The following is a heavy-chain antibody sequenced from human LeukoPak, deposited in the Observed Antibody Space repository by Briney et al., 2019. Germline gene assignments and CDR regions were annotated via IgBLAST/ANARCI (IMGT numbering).Heavy chain of an antibody. CDR2: LNEDGSVK. CDR1: EFSFSTNW. CDR3: ANVPRSTVSY. J-gene: IGHJ4*02. Sequence: PGGSPRLSCAASEFSFSTNWMHWVRQTPGKGLEWVAELNEDGSVKYYVDSVKGRFTISRDNAKSLLFLQMYNLRTEDTGVYFCANVPRSTVSYWGRGTLVTVSS. V-gene: IGHV3-7*01. D-gene: IGHD2-2*01.